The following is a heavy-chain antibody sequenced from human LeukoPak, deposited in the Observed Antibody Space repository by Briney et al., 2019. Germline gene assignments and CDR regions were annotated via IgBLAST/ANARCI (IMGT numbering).Heavy chain of an antibody. CDR2: IYHSGSA. V-gene: IGHV4-4*02. J-gene: IGHJ4*02. CDR3: ARRPPSMVVDY. CDR1: GGSISSSSW. D-gene: IGHD2-2*01. Sequence: PSGALCLTCTFSGGSISSSSWWNWVRQPPGKGLEWIGEIYHSGSATYSPSLRSRVTMSVDKSKNQFSLNLTSVTAADTAVYYCARRPPSMVVDYWSPGTLVTVSS.